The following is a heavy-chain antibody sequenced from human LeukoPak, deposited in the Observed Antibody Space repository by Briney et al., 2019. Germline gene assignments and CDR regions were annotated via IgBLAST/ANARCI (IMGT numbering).Heavy chain of an antibody. Sequence: PGGSLRLSCAASGFTFSSYGMSWVRQAPGKGLEWVSTISGSGGSTYYADSVKGRFTISRDNSKNTLYLQMNSLRAEDTAVYYCAKEGSSLKITMVRGVIEDYWGQGTLVTVSS. CDR3: AKEGSSLKITMVRGVIEDY. CDR1: GFTFSSYG. CDR2: ISGSGGST. V-gene: IGHV3-23*01. J-gene: IGHJ4*02. D-gene: IGHD3-10*01.